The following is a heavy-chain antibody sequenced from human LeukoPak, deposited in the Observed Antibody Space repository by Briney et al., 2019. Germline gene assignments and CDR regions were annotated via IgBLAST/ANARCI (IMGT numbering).Heavy chain of an antibody. CDR3: AKGDYYDSSGYDY. J-gene: IGHJ4*02. CDR1: GFTFSSYA. V-gene: IGHV3-23*01. Sequence: PGGSLRLSCAASGFTFSSYAMSWVRQAPGKGLEWVSVILTAGKTYYADSVKGRFTISRDNSKNTLYLQMNSLRAEDTAVYYCAKGDYYDSSGYDYWGQGTLVTVSS. CDR2: ILTAGKT. D-gene: IGHD3-22*01.